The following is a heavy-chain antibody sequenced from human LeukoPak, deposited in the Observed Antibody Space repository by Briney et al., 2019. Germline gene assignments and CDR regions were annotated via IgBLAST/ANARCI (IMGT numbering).Heavy chain of an antibody. CDR2: MNPNSGNT. V-gene: IGHV1-8*03. CDR3: ARAQGATAKFDY. Sequence: ASVKVSCKASGYTFTSYDINWARQATGQGLEWMGWMNPNSGNTGYAQRFQGGVTITRDTSISTVYLELSSLRSEDTAVYYCARAQGATAKFDYWGQGTLVTASS. J-gene: IGHJ4*02. D-gene: IGHD2-21*02. CDR1: GYTFTSYD.